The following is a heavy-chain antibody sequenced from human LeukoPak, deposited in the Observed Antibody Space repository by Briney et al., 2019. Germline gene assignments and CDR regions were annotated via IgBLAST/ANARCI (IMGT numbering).Heavy chain of an antibody. V-gene: IGHV4-34*01. CDR3: ARAGDSSSWYFGYFDL. Sequence: PSETLSLTCAVYGGSFSGYYWSWIRQPPGKGLEWIGEINHSGSTNYNPSLKSRVTMSVDTSKNQFSLKLSSVTAADTAVYYCARAGDSSSWYFGYFDLWGRGTLVTVSS. CDR2: INHSGST. D-gene: IGHD6-13*01. CDR1: GGSFSGYY. J-gene: IGHJ2*01.